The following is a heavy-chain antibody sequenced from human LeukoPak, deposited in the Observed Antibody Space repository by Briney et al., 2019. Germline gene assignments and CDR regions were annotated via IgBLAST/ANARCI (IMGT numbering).Heavy chain of an antibody. Sequence: PGGSLSLSWAASGFTLSSYAMHWVRQAPGKGLEWVAVISYDGSNNYYAASVKGRFTISRDNSTNTTYQKMHSLRAADTAVYYCARDRSTYFDYWGQGTLVTVSS. CDR1: GFTLSSYA. CDR2: ISYDGSNN. CDR3: ARDRSTYFDY. J-gene: IGHJ4*02. V-gene: IGHV3-30-3*01.